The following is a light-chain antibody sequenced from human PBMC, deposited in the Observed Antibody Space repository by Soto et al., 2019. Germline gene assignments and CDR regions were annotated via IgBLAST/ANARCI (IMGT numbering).Light chain of an antibody. V-gene: IGKV3-11*01. CDR3: QQRGNWPWLT. Sequence: EIVLKQTPGTLSLSPGERATLSCRASQSVNNYLAWYQQKPGQAPRLLIYDASNRATGIPARFSGSGSGTDFTLTISSLEPEDFAVYYCQQRGNWPWLTFGGGTRVEIK. J-gene: IGKJ4*01. CDR2: DAS. CDR1: QSVNNY.